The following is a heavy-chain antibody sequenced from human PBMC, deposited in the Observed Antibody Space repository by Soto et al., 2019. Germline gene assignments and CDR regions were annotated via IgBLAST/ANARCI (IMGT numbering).Heavy chain of an antibody. CDR1: GASIRNYY. J-gene: IGHJ6*04. D-gene: IGHD6-19*01. CDR3: ASSAGTPGIFLFYTGMAV. Sequence: SETLSLTCSVSGASIRNYYWHWVRQLPGKGLEWIGYVYTPDYTRYNSSLKSRVTISVDTSKSQFSLRLNSVTAADTAVYYCASSAGTPGIFLFYTGMAVGGKGTTVPVSS. V-gene: IGHV4-4*08. CDR2: VYTPDYT.